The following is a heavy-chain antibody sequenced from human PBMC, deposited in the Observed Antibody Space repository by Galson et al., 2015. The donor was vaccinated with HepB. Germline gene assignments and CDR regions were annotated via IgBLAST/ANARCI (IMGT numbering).Heavy chain of an antibody. CDR2: IWSDGSNA. CDR1: GFTFSKFG. V-gene: IGHV3-33*01. J-gene: IGHJ4*02. CDR3: AREGDGDLHHFDR. D-gene: IGHD4-17*01. Sequence: SLRLSCAASGFTFSKFGMHWVRQAPGKGLEWVAFIWSDGSNAAYTESVKGRFTISRDNSKNTVYLQMACPRDDDTAVYFCAREGDGDLHHFDRWGQGTLVTVSS.